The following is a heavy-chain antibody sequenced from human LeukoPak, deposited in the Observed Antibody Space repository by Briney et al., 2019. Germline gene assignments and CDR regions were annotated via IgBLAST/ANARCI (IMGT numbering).Heavy chain of an antibody. CDR1: GGSISGYY. CDR3: ARHGITGRLPLNNWFDP. V-gene: IGHV4-59*08. D-gene: IGHD3-10*01. CDR2: IYYSGST. Sequence: KPSETLSLTCTVSGGSISGYYWSWIRQPPGKGLEWIGYIYYSGSTNYNPSLKSRVTISVDTSKNQFSLKLSSVTAADTAVYYCARHGITGRLPLNNWFDPWGQGTLVTVSS. J-gene: IGHJ5*02.